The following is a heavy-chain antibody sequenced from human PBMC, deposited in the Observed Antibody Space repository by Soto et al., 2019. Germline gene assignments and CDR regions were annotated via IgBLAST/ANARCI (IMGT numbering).Heavy chain of an antibody. D-gene: IGHD6-19*01. Sequence: GSLRLSCAASGFTFSSYGMHWVRQAPGKGLEWVAVISYDGSNKYYADSVKGRFTISRDNSKNTLYLQMNSLRAEDTAVYYCAKNRIAVAGPFWFDPWGQGTLVTVSS. V-gene: IGHV3-30*18. CDR2: ISYDGSNK. CDR1: GFTFSSYG. CDR3: AKNRIAVAGPFWFDP. J-gene: IGHJ5*02.